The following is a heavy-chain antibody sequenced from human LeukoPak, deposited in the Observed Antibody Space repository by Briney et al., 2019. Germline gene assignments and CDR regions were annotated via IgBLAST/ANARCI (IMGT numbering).Heavy chain of an antibody. D-gene: IGHD1-26*01. Sequence: GRSLRLSCAASGFTISSYAMHWVRQAPGKGLQWMALTSFDGSDNYYADSVKGRFTISRDNSKNTLYLQMTSLRAEDTAVYYCARDPHSGSYLTYYYYYMDVWGKGTTVTVSS. CDR3: ARDPHSGSYLTYYYYYMDV. V-gene: IGHV3-30*04. CDR2: TSFDGSDN. CDR1: GFTISSYA. J-gene: IGHJ6*03.